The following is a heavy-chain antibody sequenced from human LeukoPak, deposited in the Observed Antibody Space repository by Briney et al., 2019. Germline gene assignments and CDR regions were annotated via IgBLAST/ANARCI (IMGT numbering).Heavy chain of an antibody. V-gene: IGHV1-69*05. Sequence: GASVKVSCKASGGTFSSYAISWVPQGPLQGLESMGRIIPIFGTANYAQKFQGRVTITTDESTSTAYMELSSLRAEETAVYWCERDEAASDLCREEGEGDKPWGQVTLEIVSS. D-gene: IGHD3-16*01. CDR1: GGTFSSYA. J-gene: IGHJ5*02. CDR3: ERDEAASDLCREEGEGDKP. CDR2: IIPIFGTA.